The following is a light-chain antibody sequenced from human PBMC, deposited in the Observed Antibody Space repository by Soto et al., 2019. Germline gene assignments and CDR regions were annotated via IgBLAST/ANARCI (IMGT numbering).Light chain of an antibody. V-gene: IGKV3-15*01. CDR2: DTS. CDR3: QQYQPLN. J-gene: IGKJ4*01. CDR1: QSVNKH. Sequence: VVTNSRSAVPVSQGESVTLSCRASQSVNKHLAWYQHRPGQAPRLLIYDTSARATGVPARFSGSRSGTEFTLTINSLQSEDFAVYCCQQYQPLNFGGGTKVDIK.